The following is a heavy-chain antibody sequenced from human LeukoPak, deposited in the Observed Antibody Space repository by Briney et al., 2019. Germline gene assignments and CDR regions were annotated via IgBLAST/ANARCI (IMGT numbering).Heavy chain of an antibody. Sequence: GRSLRLSCTASGLTFSSYAMHWVRQAPGKGLEWVAVISYDGGNKYYTDSVKGRFTISRDNSKNTLYLQMNTLRAEDTAVYYCARDGTYYDFGHWGQGTLVTVSS. CDR1: GLTFSSYA. D-gene: IGHD3-3*01. J-gene: IGHJ4*02. CDR2: ISYDGGNK. V-gene: IGHV3-30-3*01. CDR3: ARDGTYYDFGH.